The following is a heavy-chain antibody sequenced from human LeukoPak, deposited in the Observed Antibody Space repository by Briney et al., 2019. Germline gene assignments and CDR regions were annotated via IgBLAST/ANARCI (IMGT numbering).Heavy chain of an antibody. CDR2: IYYSGST. CDR3: ARYREQHH. J-gene: IGHJ1*01. V-gene: IGHV4-59*12. D-gene: IGHD6-13*01. CDR1: GGSIGSYY. Sequence: SETLSLTCTVSGGSIGSYYWSWIRQPPGKGLEWIGYIYYSGSTNYNPSLKSRVTISVDTSKNQFSLKVSSVTAADTAVYYCARYREQHHWGQGTLVTVSS.